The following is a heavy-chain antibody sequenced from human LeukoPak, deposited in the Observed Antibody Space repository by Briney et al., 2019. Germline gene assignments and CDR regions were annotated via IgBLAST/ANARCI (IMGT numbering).Heavy chain of an antibody. Sequence: PGGSLRLSCAASGFTFSSYAMTWVRQAPGKGLEWVSGIGDSGGSAYYADSVKGRFTISRDNSKNTLYLQMNSLRAEDTAVYYCAKEVPAGMDVWGQGTTVTVSS. J-gene: IGHJ6*02. CDR3: AKEVPAGMDV. CDR2: IGDSGGSA. D-gene: IGHD2-2*01. V-gene: IGHV3-23*01. CDR1: GFTFSSYA.